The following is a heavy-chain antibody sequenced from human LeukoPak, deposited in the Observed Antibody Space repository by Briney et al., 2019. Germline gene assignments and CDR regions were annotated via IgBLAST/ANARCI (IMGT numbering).Heavy chain of an antibody. V-gene: IGHV3-48*04. Sequence: PGGSLRLSCAVSGFTFSSYSMNWVRQAPGKGLEWVSYISSSSSTIYYADSVKGRFTISRDNAKNSLYLQMNSLRAEDTAVYYCARDRIVEWEMATTSHFDYWGQGTLVTVSS. CDR3: ARDRIVEWEMATTSHFDY. D-gene: IGHD5-24*01. CDR1: GFTFSSYS. CDR2: ISSSSSTI. J-gene: IGHJ4*02.